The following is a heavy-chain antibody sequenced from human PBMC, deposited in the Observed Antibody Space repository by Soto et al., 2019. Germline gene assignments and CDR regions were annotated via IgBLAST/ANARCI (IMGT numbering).Heavy chain of an antibody. CDR2: ISAYNGNT. D-gene: IGHD3-22*01. V-gene: IGHV1-18*01. J-gene: IGHJ5*02. Sequence: ASVKVSCKASGYTFTSYGISWVRQAPGQGLEWMGWISAYNGNTNYARKLQGRVTMTTDTSTSTAYMELRSLRSDDTAVYYLAGGVVTLAWSWFDPWGQGTLVTVSS. CDR1: GYTFTSYG. CDR3: AGGVVTLAWSWFDP.